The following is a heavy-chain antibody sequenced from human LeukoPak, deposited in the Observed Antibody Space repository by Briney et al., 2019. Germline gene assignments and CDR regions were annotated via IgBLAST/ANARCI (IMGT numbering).Heavy chain of an antibody. J-gene: IGHJ4*02. V-gene: IGHV4-39*01. Sequence: WVRQAPGKGLEWIGSIYYSGSTYYNPSLKSRVTISVDTSKNQFSLKLSSVTAADTAVYYCASGQYRDWGQGTLVTVSS. CDR2: IYYSGST. CDR3: ASGQYRD. D-gene: IGHD5-12*01.